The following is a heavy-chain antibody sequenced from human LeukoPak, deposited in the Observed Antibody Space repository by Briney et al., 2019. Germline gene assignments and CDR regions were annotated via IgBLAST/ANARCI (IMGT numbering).Heavy chain of an antibody. Sequence: PGGSLRLSCAASGFTFSSFWMNWVRQAPGKRLEWVANIKQDGSERNYVDSVKGRSTISRDNAKNSLFLQMNSLRVEDTAVYYCARGGTRGYSPVDYWGQGILVTVSS. CDR2: IKQDGSER. D-gene: IGHD5-18*01. J-gene: IGHJ4*02. CDR1: GFTFSSFW. V-gene: IGHV3-7*03. CDR3: ARGGTRGYSPVDY.